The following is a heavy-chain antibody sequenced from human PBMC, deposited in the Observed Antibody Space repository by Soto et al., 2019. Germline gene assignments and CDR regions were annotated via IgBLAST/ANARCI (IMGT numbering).Heavy chain of an antibody. V-gene: IGHV3-48*02. D-gene: IGHD5-18*01. CDR2: IDSSSSNK. CDR1: GFTFDSYS. J-gene: IGHJ4*02. Sequence: EVQLVESGGGLVQPGGSLRLSCAASGFTFDSYSMNWVRQAPGKGLEWVSYIDSSSSNKHYADSVKGRFTISRDNAKNALYLQMSSLRDEDTDGYYCARDDDSAMALNFDYWGQGTLVTVSS. CDR3: ARDDDSAMALNFDY.